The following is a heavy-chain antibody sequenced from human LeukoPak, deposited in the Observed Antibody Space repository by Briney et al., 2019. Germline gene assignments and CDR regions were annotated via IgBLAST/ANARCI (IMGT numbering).Heavy chain of an antibody. Sequence: ASVKVSCKASRGTFSSYAISWVRQAPGQGLEWMGRIIPTLGIANYAQKFQGRVTITADKSTSTAYMELSSLRSEDTAVYYCARKYYYDSSGYYGGGDYWGQGTLVTVSS. D-gene: IGHD3-22*01. CDR2: IIPTLGIA. J-gene: IGHJ4*02. V-gene: IGHV1-69*04. CDR1: RGTFSSYA. CDR3: ARKYYYDSSGYYGGGDY.